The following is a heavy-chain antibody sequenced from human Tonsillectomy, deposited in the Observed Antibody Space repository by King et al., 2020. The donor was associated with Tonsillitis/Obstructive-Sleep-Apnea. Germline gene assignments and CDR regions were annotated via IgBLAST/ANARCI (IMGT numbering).Heavy chain of an antibody. CDR2: ISSNGGRT. V-gene: IGHV3-64*01. D-gene: IGHD3-16*01. CDR3: ARRAEGERRPGGNRCQH. J-gene: IGHJ1*01. Sequence: VPLLASWGGLVQPGGSLRLSCAASGFPFSSSPMPWVRQAPGKGLEYVAAISSNGGRTYYANSVKGSFTISRDNSKHTLYLQMGSLRAEDRAWYYWARRAEGERRPGGNRCQHWGQGTLGTGS. CDR1: GFPFSSSP.